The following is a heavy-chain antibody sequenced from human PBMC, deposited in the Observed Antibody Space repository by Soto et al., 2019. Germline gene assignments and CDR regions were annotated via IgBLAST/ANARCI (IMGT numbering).Heavy chain of an antibody. CDR1: GFTFSSYG. Sequence: GGSLRLSCAASGFTFSSYGSNWVRQAPGKGLEWVSFIGSSTTYIYYADSVKGRFTISRDNAKNSLFLQMNSLRAEDTAVYYCTRDTWLSIAARPSDYWGQGTLVTVSS. CDR3: TRDTWLSIAARPSDY. CDR2: IGSSTTYI. V-gene: IGHV3-21*01. J-gene: IGHJ4*02. D-gene: IGHD6-6*01.